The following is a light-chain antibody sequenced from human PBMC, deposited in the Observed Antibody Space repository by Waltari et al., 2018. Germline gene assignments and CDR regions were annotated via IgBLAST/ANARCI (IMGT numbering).Light chain of an antibody. CDR2: AFV. Sequence: QSVLTQPPSVSGAPGHSVTISCTGSRSNIGAGYDVHWYQQLPGAAPKLLIDAFVNRPSGVPDRFYGSKSGTSASLAINGLQAEDEAIYYCQSYDSSLSAVFGGGTKVTVL. CDR1: RSNIGAGYD. V-gene: IGLV1-40*01. CDR3: QSYDSSLSAV. J-gene: IGLJ3*02.